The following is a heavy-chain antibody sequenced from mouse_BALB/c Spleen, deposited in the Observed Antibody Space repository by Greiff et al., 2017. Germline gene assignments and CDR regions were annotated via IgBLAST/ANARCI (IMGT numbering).Heavy chain of an antibody. Sequence: EVKLMESGGGLVKPGGSLKLSCAASGFTFSSYAMSWVRQTPEKRLEWVASISSGGSTYYPDSVKGRFTISRDNDRNILYLQMSSLRSEDTAMYYCARAGLYYYGSSHWYFDVWGAGTTVTVSS. CDR2: ISSGGST. D-gene: IGHD1-1*01. V-gene: IGHV5-6-5*01. J-gene: IGHJ1*01. CDR1: GFTFSSYA. CDR3: ARAGLYYYGSSHWYFDV.